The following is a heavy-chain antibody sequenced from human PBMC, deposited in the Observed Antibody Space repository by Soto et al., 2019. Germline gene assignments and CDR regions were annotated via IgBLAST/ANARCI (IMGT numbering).Heavy chain of an antibody. J-gene: IGHJ3*02. CDR2: INPNSGGT. D-gene: IGHD1-1*01. CDR3: ARGTEYNWNDDAFDI. Sequence: ASVKVSCKASGYTFTGYYMHWVRQAPGQGLEWMGWINPNSGGTNYAQKFQGRVTMTRDTSISTAYMELSRLRSDDTAVYYCARGTEYNWNDDAFDIWGQGTMVTV. CDR1: GYTFTGYY. V-gene: IGHV1-2*02.